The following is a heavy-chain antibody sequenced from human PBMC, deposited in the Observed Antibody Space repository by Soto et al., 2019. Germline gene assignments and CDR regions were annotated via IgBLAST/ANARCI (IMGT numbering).Heavy chain of an antibody. CDR2: ISTYNGDT. V-gene: IGHV1-18*01. CDR3: ARAYSSSSDFDY. Sequence: ASVKVSCKASGYTFTNYGLSWMRQAPGQGLEWMGWISTYNGDTNYAQKVQGRVTMTTDTSTSTAYMELRSLRFDDTAVYYCARAYSSSSDFDYWGQGALVTVSS. CDR1: GYTFTNYG. D-gene: IGHD6-6*01. J-gene: IGHJ4*02.